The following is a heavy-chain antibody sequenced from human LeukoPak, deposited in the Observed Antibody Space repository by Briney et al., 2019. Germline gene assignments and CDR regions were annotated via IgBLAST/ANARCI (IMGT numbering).Heavy chain of an antibody. J-gene: IGHJ4*02. D-gene: IGHD1-1*01. CDR1: GYSFTSYW. Sequence: GESLKISCQRSGYSFTSYWIGWVRQMPGKGLEWMGIIYPGDSDTRYSPSFQGQVTMSADKSISTAYLQWSSLKASDTAMYYCAKQSIRPTGSAPFFEYWGQGTLVTVSS. CDR3: AKQSIRPTGSAPFFEY. CDR2: IYPGDSDT. V-gene: IGHV5-51*01.